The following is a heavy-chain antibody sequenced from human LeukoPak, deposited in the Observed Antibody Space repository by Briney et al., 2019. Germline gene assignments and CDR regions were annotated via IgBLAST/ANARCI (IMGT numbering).Heavy chain of an antibody. CDR1: GYSFSSYG. CDR2: ISTYNGKT. V-gene: IGHV1-18*01. Sequence: ASVKVSCKASGYSFSSYGITWVRQAPGQGPEWMGWISTYNGKTDYAQKLQGRVTMTTDTSTNTAYMELRSLRSDDTAVYYCARTYDDYDGSYWYLDLWGRGTRITVSS. J-gene: IGHJ2*01. CDR3: ARTYDDYDGSYWYLDL. D-gene: IGHD4-17*01.